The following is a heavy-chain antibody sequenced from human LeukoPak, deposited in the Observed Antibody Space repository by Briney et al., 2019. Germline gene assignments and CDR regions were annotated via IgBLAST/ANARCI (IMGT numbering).Heavy chain of an antibody. CDR1: GFTLSRSP. CDR2: ISDDGYTT. D-gene: IGHD5-24*01. V-gene: IGHV3-23*01. J-gene: IGHJ6*03. CDR3: ARVATLHYFYMDV. Sequence: GGSLRLSCVASGFTLSRSPMTWVRPGPGKGLEWVSSISDDGYTTYYADSVKGRFTVPRDNSRDTLYVQMNSLRDEDTALYFCARVATLHYFYMDVWGKGTTVTIS.